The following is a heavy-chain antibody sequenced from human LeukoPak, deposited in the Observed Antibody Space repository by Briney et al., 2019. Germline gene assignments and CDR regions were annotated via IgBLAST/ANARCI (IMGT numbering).Heavy chain of an antibody. CDR1: VLTFSRYP. CDR2: LSGSGGST. D-gene: IGHD5-24*01. J-gene: IGHJ4*02. V-gene: IGHV3-23*01. Sequence: TGGSLSLFCAASVLTFSRYPVLCLRQARGEGVEWVSSLSGSGGSTYYADSVKGRFTISRGNSKNTLYLQMISLRAEDTAVYYCAKVRGGVGYKPYDYWGEGTLVTVSS. CDR3: AKVRGGVGYKPYDY.